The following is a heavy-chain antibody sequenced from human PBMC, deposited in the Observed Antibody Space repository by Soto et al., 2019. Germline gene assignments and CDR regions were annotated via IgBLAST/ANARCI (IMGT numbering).Heavy chain of an antibody. CDR3: ARGVVVVAANWFDP. Sequence: QVQLVQSGAEVKKPGASVKVSCKASGYTFTGYYMHWVRQAPGQGLEWMGWINPNSGGINYAQKLQGWVTLTRDTSISTAYMELSRLRSDDTAVYYCARGVVVVAANWFDPWGQGTLVTVSS. CDR2: INPNSGGI. J-gene: IGHJ5*02. V-gene: IGHV1-2*04. D-gene: IGHD2-15*01. CDR1: GYTFTGYY.